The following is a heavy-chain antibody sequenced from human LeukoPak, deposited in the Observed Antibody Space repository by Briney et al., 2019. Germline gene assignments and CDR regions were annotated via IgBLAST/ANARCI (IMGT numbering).Heavy chain of an antibody. J-gene: IGHJ4*02. CDR2: ISSSSDYI. V-gene: IGHV3-21*01. CDR3: ARDGVMVQALY. Sequence: GGSLRLSCAAAGFTFSSYSMNWVRQAPGKGLEWVSFISSSSDYIYYADSVKGRFTISRDNAKNSLYLQMNSLRAEDTAVYYCARDGVMVQALYWGQGTLVTVSS. D-gene: IGHD2-8*01. CDR1: GFTFSSYS.